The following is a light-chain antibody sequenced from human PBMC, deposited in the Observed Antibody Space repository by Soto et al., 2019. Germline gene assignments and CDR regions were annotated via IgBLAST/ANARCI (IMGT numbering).Light chain of an antibody. V-gene: IGKV3D-15*01. Sequence: IVMTQSPVTLSVSPGERSTLSCRAIQSVRSTYLAWYQQKPGQAPRLLIYDASNRATGIPARFSGSGSGTEFTLIISSLQSEDFAVYYCQQYNNWPWTFGQGTKVDIK. J-gene: IGKJ1*01. CDR2: DAS. CDR1: QSVRSTY. CDR3: QQYNNWPWT.